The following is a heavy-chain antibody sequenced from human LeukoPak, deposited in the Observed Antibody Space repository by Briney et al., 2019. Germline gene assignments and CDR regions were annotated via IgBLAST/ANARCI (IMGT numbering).Heavy chain of an antibody. V-gene: IGHV4-61*02. J-gene: IGHJ3*01. CDR1: GGSISSGSYY. CDR2: IYTSGST. CDR3: ARDSYYDSSGYSHDAFDV. Sequence: PSETLSLTCTVSGGSISSGSYYWSWIRQPAGKGLEWIGRIYTSGSTNYNPSLKSRVTISVDTSKNQFSLKLSSVTAADTAVYYCARDSYYDSSGYSHDAFDVWGQGTMVTVSS. D-gene: IGHD3-22*01.